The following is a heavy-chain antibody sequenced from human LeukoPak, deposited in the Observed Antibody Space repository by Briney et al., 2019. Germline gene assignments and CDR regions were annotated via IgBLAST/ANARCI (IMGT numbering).Heavy chain of an antibody. Sequence: GSSVKVSCKASGGTFSSYAISWVRQAPGQGLEWMGGIIPIFGTANYAQKFQGRVTITADESTSTAYMELSSLRSEDTAVYCCARSPVTATIHLDYWGQGTLVTVSS. CDR1: GGTFSSYA. CDR2: IIPIFGTA. V-gene: IGHV1-69*01. D-gene: IGHD5-12*01. J-gene: IGHJ4*02. CDR3: ARSPVTATIHLDY.